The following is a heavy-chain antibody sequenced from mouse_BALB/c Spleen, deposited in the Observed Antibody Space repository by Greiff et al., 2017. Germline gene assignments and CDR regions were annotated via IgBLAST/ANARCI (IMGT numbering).Heavy chain of an antibody. CDR1: GFTFSSYA. D-gene: IGHD1-1*01. CDR2: ISSGGSYT. Sequence: DVQLVESGGGLVKPGGSLKLSCAASGFTFSSYAMSWVRQTPEKRLEWVATISSGGSYTYYPDSVKGRFTISRDNAKNTLYLQMSSLRSEDTAMYYCALSDYYGSRGDFDVWGAGTTVTVSS. CDR3: ALSDYYGSRGDFDV. J-gene: IGHJ1*01. V-gene: IGHV5-9-3*01.